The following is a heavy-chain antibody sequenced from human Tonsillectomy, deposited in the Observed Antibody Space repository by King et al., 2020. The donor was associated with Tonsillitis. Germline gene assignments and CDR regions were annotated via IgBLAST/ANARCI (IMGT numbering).Heavy chain of an antibody. CDR2: ISYHGNNK. CDR1: GFTFSNYG. Sequence: VQLVESGGGVVQPGRSLRLSCAASGFTFSNYGMHWVRQAPGKGLEWVAVISYHGNNKYYADSVKGRFTISRDNSKNTLYLQMNSLTPEDTAVYYGAKQVNSRFTIHRDTYKNTLYLQMNSLAPEDTAVYYCAKDQGDYTSGWLLYWGQGTLVTVSS. J-gene: IGHJ4*02. CDR3: AKQVNSRFTIHRDTYKNTLYLQMNSLAPEDTAVYYCAKDQGDYTSGWLLY. V-gene: IGHV3-30*18. D-gene: IGHD3-10*01.